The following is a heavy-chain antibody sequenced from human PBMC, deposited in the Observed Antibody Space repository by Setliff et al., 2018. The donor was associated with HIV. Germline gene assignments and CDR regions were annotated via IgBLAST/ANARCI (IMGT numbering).Heavy chain of an antibody. Sequence: SVKVSCKASGGTFNTYAMNWVRQAPGQGLEWMGHIIPIFNIANYAQKFQDRITITADESTSTAYMELSSLRSEDTAVYYCASPHGYCPDGSCSLVGAFDFWGQGTRVTVSS. J-gene: IGHJ3*01. D-gene: IGHD2-8*01. CDR2: IIPIFNIA. CDR3: ASPHGYCPDGSCSLVGAFDF. V-gene: IGHV1-69*13. CDR1: GGTFNTYA.